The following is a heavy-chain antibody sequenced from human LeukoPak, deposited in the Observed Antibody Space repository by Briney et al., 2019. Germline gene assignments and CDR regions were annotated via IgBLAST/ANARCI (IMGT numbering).Heavy chain of an antibody. J-gene: IGHJ4*02. CDR2: IYYSGST. Sequence: SETLSLTCTVSGASVTNYDWSWIRQPPGKGLEWIGYIYYSGSTDYNPSLKSRVTISVDRSKNQFSLKLSSVTAADTAVYYCARVPASYYGSGSYFDYWGQGTLVTVSS. V-gene: IGHV4-59*02. CDR3: ARVPASYYGSGSYFDY. D-gene: IGHD3-10*01. CDR1: GASVTNYD.